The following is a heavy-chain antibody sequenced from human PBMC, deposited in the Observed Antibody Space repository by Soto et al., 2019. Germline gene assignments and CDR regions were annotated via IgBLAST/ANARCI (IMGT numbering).Heavy chain of an antibody. D-gene: IGHD3-3*01. CDR1: GYTFTSYG. V-gene: IGHV1-18*01. CDR2: ISAYNGNT. J-gene: IGHJ5*02. CDR3: ARDLTQEDVFWSGYTSNWFYP. Sequence: GASVKVSCKASGYTFTSYGISWVRQAPGQGLEWMGWISAYNGNTNYAQKLQGRVTMTTDTSTSTAYMELRSLRSDDTAVYYCARDLTQEDVFWSGYTSNWFYPWGKGTVVTVSS.